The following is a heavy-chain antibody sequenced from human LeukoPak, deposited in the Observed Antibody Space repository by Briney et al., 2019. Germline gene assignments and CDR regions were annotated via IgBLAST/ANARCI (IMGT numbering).Heavy chain of an antibody. CDR3: AREVPAAVAYFDY. CDR1: GFTFSNFA. V-gene: IGHV3-64*01. J-gene: IGHJ4*02. D-gene: IGHD2-2*01. CDR2: ISSNGGST. Sequence: GGSLRLCCAASGFTFSNFAMHWVRQAPGKGLEYVSAISSNGGSTDYANSVRARFTISRDNSKNTLYLQMGSLRAEDMAVYYCAREVPAAVAYFDYWGQGTLVTVSS.